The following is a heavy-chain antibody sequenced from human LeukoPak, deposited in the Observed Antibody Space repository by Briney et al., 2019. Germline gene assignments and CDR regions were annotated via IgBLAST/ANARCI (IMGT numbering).Heavy chain of an antibody. V-gene: IGHV3-30*04. Sequence: QSGGSLRLSCAASGFTFSSYAMHWVRQAPGKGLEWVAVISYDGSNKYYADSVKGRFTISRDNSKNTLYLQMNSLRAEDTAVYYCVSTVTTWFSPLFEFDYWGQGTLVTVSS. CDR3: VSTVTTWFSPLFEFDY. CDR2: ISYDGSNK. J-gene: IGHJ4*02. D-gene: IGHD4-11*01. CDR1: GFTFSSYA.